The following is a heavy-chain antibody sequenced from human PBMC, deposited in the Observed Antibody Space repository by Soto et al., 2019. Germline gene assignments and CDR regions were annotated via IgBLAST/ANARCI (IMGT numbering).Heavy chain of an antibody. V-gene: IGHV4-39*01. J-gene: IGHJ4*02. CDR3: RKVLVPATAQTESDS. Sequence: SETLSLTCTVSGGSIYTNDYYWGWIRQPPGRGLEWIGNIDYNGVTYYNRSLKSRVSISRDTSKHQFSLRLTSVTAADTALYLCRKVLVPATAQTESDSWGPGTMVTVSS. CDR1: GGSIYTNDYY. D-gene: IGHD2-15*01. CDR2: IDYNGVT.